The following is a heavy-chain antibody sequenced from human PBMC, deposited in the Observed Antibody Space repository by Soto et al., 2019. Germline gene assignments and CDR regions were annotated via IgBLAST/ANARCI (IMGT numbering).Heavy chain of an antibody. V-gene: IGHV3-30*18. Sequence: QVQLVESGGGVVQPGRSLRLSCAASGFTFSSYGMHWVRQAPGKGLEWVAVISYDGSNKYYADSVKGRFTISRDNSKNTLDLQMKSLGAEETGGYYCAKVGGGGVNVMDYWGQGTLVTVSS. CDR1: GFTFSSYG. CDR3: AKVGGGGVNVMDY. D-gene: IGHD3-16*02. J-gene: IGHJ4*02. CDR2: ISYDGSNK.